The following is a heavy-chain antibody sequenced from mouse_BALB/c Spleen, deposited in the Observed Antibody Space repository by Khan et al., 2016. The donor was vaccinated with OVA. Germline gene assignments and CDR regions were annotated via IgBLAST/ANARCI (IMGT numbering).Heavy chain of an antibody. CDR2: INSGSTTI. D-gene: IGHD4-1*01. CDR3: ARGNWAY. CDR1: GFTFSSFG. V-gene: IGHV5-17*02. Sequence: EVKLLESGGGLVQPGGSRKLSCAASGFTFSSFGMHWVRQAPEKGLEWVAYINSGSTTIYYADPVKGRFTLSRDKPKNNPFLQMTSLRSEDTAMYYCARGNWAYWGQGTTLTVSS. J-gene: IGHJ2*01.